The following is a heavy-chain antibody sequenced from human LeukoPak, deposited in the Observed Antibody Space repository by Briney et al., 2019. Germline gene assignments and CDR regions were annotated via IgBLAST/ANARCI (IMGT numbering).Heavy chain of an antibody. CDR1: GGSISSGDYY. V-gene: IGHV4-30-4*01. CDR2: IYYSGST. CDR3: ARGGYCSGGSCCSSWFDP. J-gene: IGHJ5*02. D-gene: IGHD2-15*01. Sequence: PSQTLSLTCTVSGGSISSGDYYWSWIRQPPGKGLEWLGYIYYSGSTYYNPSLKSRVTISVATSRNQFSLKLSSVTAADTAVYYCARGGYCSGGSCCSSWFDPWGQGTLVTVSS.